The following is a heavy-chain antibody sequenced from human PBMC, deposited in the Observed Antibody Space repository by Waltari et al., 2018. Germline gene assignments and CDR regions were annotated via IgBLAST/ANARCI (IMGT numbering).Heavy chain of an antibody. J-gene: IGHJ4*02. V-gene: IGHV4-38-2*01. CDR1: GYSISSGYY. Sequence: QVQLQESGPGLVKPSETLSLTCAVSGYSISSGYYWGWIRQPPGKGLEWIGSIYHSGRTYDNPSLKSRVTISVDTSKNQFSLKLSSVTAADTAVYYCARQDSGYEIYYFDYWGQGTLVTVSS. D-gene: IGHD5-12*01. CDR2: IYHSGRT. CDR3: ARQDSGYEIYYFDY.